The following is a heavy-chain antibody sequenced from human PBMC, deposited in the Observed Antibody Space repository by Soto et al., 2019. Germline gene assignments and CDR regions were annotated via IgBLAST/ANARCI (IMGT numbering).Heavy chain of an antibody. V-gene: IGHV1-18*01. CDR2: IRAYNGNT. J-gene: IGHJ4*02. CDR3: ARELAVATTDY. D-gene: IGHD6-19*01. CDR1: GYTFTSYG. Sequence: QVQLVHSGAAVKKPGASVKVSCQAPGYTFTSYGITWLRKAPGQGLGWMGWIRAYNGNTNYAQKLQGRVTMTTDTSTSTAYMELRSLSSEAPAVYSCARELAVATTDYWGQGTLVTGPS.